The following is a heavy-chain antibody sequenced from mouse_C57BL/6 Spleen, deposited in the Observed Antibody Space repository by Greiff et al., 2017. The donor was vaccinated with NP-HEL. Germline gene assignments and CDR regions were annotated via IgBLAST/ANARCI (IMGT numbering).Heavy chain of an antibody. V-gene: IGHV1-81*01. J-gene: IGHJ4*01. CDR2: IYPRSGNT. Sequence: QVHVKQSGAELARPGASVKLSCKASGYTFTSYGISWVKQRTGQGLEWIGEIYPRSGNTYYNEKFKGKATLTADKSSSTAYMELRSLTSEDSAVYFCARKKPYYYGSSYDAMDYWGQGTSVTVSS. CDR3: ARKKPYYYGSSYDAMDY. CDR1: GYTFTSYG. D-gene: IGHD1-1*01.